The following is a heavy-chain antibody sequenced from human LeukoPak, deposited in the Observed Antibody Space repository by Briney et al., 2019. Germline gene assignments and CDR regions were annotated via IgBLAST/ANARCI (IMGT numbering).Heavy chain of an antibody. CDR1: GGSISSSSYY. V-gene: IGHV4-39*07. Sequence: SETLSLTCTVSGGSISSSSYYWGWIRQPPGKGLEWIGSIYYSGSTYYNPSLKSRVTISVDTSKNQFSLKLSSVTAADTAVYYCARSSRITVVRGVIIFSDAFDIWGQGTMVTVSS. J-gene: IGHJ3*02. D-gene: IGHD3-10*01. CDR3: ARSSRITVVRGVIIFSDAFDI. CDR2: IYYSGST.